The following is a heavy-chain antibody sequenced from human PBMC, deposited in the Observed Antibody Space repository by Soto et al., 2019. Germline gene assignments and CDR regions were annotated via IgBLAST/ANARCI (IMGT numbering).Heavy chain of an antibody. CDR3: ERSSHYDFWRYGLDV. V-gene: IGHV5-51*01. CDR2: IYPGDSDT. J-gene: IGHJ6*02. CDR1: GYSFTSYW. D-gene: IGHD3-3*01. Sequence: GDSLKISCKGSGYSFTSYWIGWVRQMPGKGLEWMGIIYPGDSDTRYSPSFQGQVTISADKSISTAYLQWSSLKASDTAMYYCERSSHYDFWRYGLDVWGQGTTVTVAS.